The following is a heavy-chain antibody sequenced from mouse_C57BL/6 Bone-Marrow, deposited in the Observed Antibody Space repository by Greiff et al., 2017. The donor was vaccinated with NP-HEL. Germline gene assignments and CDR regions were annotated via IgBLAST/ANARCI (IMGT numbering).Heavy chain of an antibody. CDR2: ISDCGRYN. V-gene: IGHV5-4*03. CDR1: GFTFSSYA. Sequence: ESGGGLVKPGGSLKLSCAASGFTFSSYAMSWVRQTPEKRLEWVATISDCGRYNYYPDNVKGRFTISRDNARNNLYLQRSHLKSEDTAMYYCARHDYDGAWFAYWGQGTLVTVSA. CDR3: ARHDYDGAWFAY. J-gene: IGHJ3*01. D-gene: IGHD2-4*01.